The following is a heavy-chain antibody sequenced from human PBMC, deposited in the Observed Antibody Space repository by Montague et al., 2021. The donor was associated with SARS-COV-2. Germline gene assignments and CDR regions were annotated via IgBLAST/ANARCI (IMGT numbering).Heavy chain of an antibody. Sequence: SETLSLTCTVSGGSISSSSHYWGWIRQPPGKGLEWIGSIYYSGSTYYNPSLKSRVTISVDTSKNQFSLKLTSVTAADTAVYYCARDGRGSFYNWFDPWGQGTLVTVSS. V-gene: IGHV4-39*02. CDR1: GGSISSSSHY. D-gene: IGHD1-26*01. CDR2: IYYSGST. J-gene: IGHJ5*02. CDR3: ARDGRGSFYNWFDP.